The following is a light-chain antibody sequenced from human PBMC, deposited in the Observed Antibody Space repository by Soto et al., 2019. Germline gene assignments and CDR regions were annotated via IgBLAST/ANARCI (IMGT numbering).Light chain of an antibody. Sequence: IQMTHSPSSLSASLGDIVTITFRASQGIRNDLGWYQQKPGKAPKLLIYAASSLQSGVPSRFSGSGSGTDFTLTISSLQPEDFATYYCQQTSQTPKTFGQGTKVDIK. CDR3: QQTSQTPKT. V-gene: IGKV1-39*01. CDR1: QGIRND. J-gene: IGKJ1*01. CDR2: AAS.